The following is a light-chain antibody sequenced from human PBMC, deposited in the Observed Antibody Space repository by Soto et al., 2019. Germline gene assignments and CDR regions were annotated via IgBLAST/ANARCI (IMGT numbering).Light chain of an antibody. J-gene: IGLJ3*02. Sequence: QSVLTQPPSASGTPGQRVTISCSGSSSNIGSNTANWYQHLPGTAPKVLIYSNNQRPSGVPDRFSGSKSGTSGSLAISGLQSEDEADYYCAAWDDSLSGWVFGGGTKLTVL. CDR1: SSNIGSNT. V-gene: IGLV1-44*01. CDR3: AAWDDSLSGWV. CDR2: SNN.